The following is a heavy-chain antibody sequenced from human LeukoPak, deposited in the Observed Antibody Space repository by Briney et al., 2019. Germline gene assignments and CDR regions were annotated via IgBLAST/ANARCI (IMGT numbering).Heavy chain of an antibody. Sequence: AGTLRFSCSASEFTFSSYAMHWVRHAPGNELKYVSAISRNGDSTYYEDSVKGRFTISRDNSKNTLYLQMSSLRAEDAAVYYCVKISRYDCWSGPPVDYWGQGTLVTVSS. CDR1: EFTFSSYA. J-gene: IGHJ4*02. D-gene: IGHD3-3*01. CDR3: VKISRYDCWSGPPVDY. CDR2: ISRNGDST. V-gene: IGHV3-64D*09.